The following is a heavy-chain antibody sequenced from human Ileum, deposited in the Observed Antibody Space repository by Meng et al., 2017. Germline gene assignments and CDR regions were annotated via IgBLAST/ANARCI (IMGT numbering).Heavy chain of an antibody. J-gene: IGHJ4*02. CDR3: ARGWYYDYVWGSYRDHMFDY. Sequence: VQLQQWGAGLLKPSETLSLTCAVYGGSFSGYYWSWIRQPPGKGLEWIGEINHSGSTNYNPSLKSRVTISVDTSKNQFSLKLSSVTAADTAVYYCARGWYYDYVWGSYRDHMFDYWGQGTLVTVSS. CDR2: INHSGST. CDR1: GGSFSGYY. D-gene: IGHD3-16*02. V-gene: IGHV4-34*01.